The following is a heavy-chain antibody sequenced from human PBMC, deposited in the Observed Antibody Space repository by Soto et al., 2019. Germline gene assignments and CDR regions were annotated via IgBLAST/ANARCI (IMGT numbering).Heavy chain of an antibody. CDR1: GFTFSSYA. D-gene: IGHD4-17*01. J-gene: IGHJ4*02. V-gene: IGHV3-23*01. Sequence: GGSLRLSCAASGFTFSSYAMSWVRQAPGKGLEWVSAISGSGGSTYYADSVKGRFTISRDNSKNTLYLQMNSLRAEDTAVYYCAKVLVANLYGDYVGYFDYWGQGTLVTVSS. CDR3: AKVLVANLYGDYVGYFDY. CDR2: ISGSGGST.